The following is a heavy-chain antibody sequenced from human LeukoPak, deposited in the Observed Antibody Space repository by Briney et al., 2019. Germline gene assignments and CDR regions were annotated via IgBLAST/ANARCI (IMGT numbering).Heavy chain of an antibody. Sequence: ASVKVSCKASGYTFTGYYMHWVRQAPGQGLEWMGWINPNSGGTNYAQKFQGRVTTTRDTSISTAYMELSRLRSDDTAVYYCARSYSSGWTYHYWGQGTLVTVSS. J-gene: IGHJ4*02. CDR1: GYTFTGYY. CDR3: ARSYSSGWTYHY. CDR2: INPNSGGT. D-gene: IGHD6-19*01. V-gene: IGHV1-2*02.